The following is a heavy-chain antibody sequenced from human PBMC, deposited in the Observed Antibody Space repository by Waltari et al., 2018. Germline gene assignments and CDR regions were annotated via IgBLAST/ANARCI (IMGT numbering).Heavy chain of an antibody. CDR2: LKSKAEGGTT. J-gene: IGHJ4*02. D-gene: IGHD2-2*01. Sequence: EVQLVESGGGLVKPGDSLRLSCVASGFTFANAWINWVRQAPGKWLAWVGPLKSKAEGGTTDYAAPVKGRFAISRDDSKDTAYLQMNSLKTEDTAMYFCTTEGGRTWPMYWGQGTLVTVSS. V-gene: IGHV3-15*01. CDR3: TTEGGRTWPMY. CDR1: GFTFANAW.